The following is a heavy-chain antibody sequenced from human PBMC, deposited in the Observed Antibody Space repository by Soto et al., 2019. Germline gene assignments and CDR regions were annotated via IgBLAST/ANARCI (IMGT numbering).Heavy chain of an antibody. CDR2: IYYSGST. CDR1: GGSISSYY. CDR3: ARLPVFWYYFDY. Sequence: PSETLSLTCTVSGGSISSYYWSGIRQPPGKGLEWIGYIYYSGSTNYNPSLKSRVTISVDTSKNQFSLKLSSVTAADTAVYYCARLPVFWYYFDYWGQGTLVTVSS. V-gene: IGHV4-59*08. D-gene: IGHD2-8*02. J-gene: IGHJ4*02.